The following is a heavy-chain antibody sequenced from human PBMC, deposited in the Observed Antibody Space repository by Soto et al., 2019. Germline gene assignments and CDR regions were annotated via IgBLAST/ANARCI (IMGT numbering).Heavy chain of an antibody. CDR1: GGSFSGYY. Sequence: SETLSLTCAVYGGSFSGYYWSWIRQPPGRGLEWIGEINHSGSTNYNPSLKSRVTISVDTSKNQFSLKLSSVTAADTAVYYCARENSITIFGVVLDKFDPWGQGTLVTVSS. D-gene: IGHD3-3*01. V-gene: IGHV4-34*01. CDR2: INHSGST. CDR3: ARENSITIFGVVLDKFDP. J-gene: IGHJ5*02.